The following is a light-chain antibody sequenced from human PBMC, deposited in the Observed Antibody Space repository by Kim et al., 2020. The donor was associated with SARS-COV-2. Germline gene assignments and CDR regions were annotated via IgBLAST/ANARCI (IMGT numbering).Light chain of an antibody. CDR3: HQSDNLPFT. V-gene: IGKV6D-21*02. CDR2: YAS. Sequence: EIVLTQSPAYQSVTPKEKVTITCRASQSIGTKLHWYQQKPDQSPKLLFNYASQSLSGVSSRFSGSGSGTDFTLTINSLEAEDVAAYYCHQSDNLPFTFGPGTKVDIK. J-gene: IGKJ3*01. CDR1: QSIGTK.